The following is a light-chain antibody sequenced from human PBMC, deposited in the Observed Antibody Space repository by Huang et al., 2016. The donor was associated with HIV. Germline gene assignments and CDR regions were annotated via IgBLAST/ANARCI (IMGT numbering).Light chain of an antibody. CDR3: QQDNSYPLT. V-gene: IGKV1-5*03. Sequence: DIQMTQSPSTLSASVGDRVTITCRASQSLSTWLAWYQQKPGRAPKLLIYKASSVESGVPSRFSGSGSGTEFTLTISSLQPDDFATYYCQQDNSYPLTFGGGTKVEIK. J-gene: IGKJ4*01. CDR1: QSLSTW. CDR2: KAS.